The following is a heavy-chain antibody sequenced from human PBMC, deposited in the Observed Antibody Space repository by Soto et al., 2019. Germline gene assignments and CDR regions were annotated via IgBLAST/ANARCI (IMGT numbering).Heavy chain of an antibody. J-gene: IGHJ6*02. CDR2: MNPNSGNT. V-gene: IGHV1-8*01. D-gene: IGHD3-16*02. CDR1: GYTFTSYD. CDR3: ATTRAVIGDYYYGMDV. Sequence: QVQLVQSGAEVKKPGASVKVSCKASGYTFTSYDINWVRQATGQGLEWMGWMNPNSGNTGYAQKFQGRVTMTRNTSISTAYMELGSLRSEDTAVYYCATTRAVIGDYYYGMDVWGQGTTVTVSS.